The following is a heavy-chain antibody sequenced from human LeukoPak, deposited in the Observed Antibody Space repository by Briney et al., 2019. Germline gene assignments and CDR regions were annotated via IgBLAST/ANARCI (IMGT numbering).Heavy chain of an antibody. D-gene: IGHD6-6*01. J-gene: IGHJ5*02. CDR2: IIPILGVA. Sequence: VASVKVSCKASGGTFSSYIISWVRQAPGHGLEWMGRIIPILGVANYAQKFQGRVTITADKSTSTAYMELSSLRSEDTALYYCARVTSSEGWTDPWGQGTLVTVSS. V-gene: IGHV1-69*02. CDR3: ARVTSSEGWTDP. CDR1: GGTFSSYI.